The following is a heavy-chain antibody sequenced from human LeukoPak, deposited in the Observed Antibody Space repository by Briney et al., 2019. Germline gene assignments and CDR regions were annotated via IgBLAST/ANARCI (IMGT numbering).Heavy chain of an antibody. Sequence: GASVKVSCKASGYTFTSYGISWVRQAPGQGLEWMGWISAYNGNTNYAQKLQGRVTMTRNTSISTAYMELSSLRSEDTAVYYCARTHPGGKNWFDPWGQGTLVTVSS. CDR2: ISAYNGNT. CDR1: GYTFTSYG. J-gene: IGHJ5*02. CDR3: ARTHPGGKNWFDP. V-gene: IGHV1-18*01. D-gene: IGHD3-16*01.